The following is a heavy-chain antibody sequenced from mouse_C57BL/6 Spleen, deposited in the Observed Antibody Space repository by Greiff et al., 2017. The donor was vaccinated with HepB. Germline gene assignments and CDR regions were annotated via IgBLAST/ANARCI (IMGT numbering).Heavy chain of an antibody. V-gene: IGHV1-64*01. Sequence: VQLQQSGAELVKPGASVKLSCKASGYTFTSYWMHWVKQRPGQGLEWIGMIHPNSGSTNYNEKFKSKAALTVDKSSSTAYMQLSSLTSEDSAVYYCASSRDYAVDYWGQGTSVTVSS. CDR2: IHPNSGST. CDR1: GYTFTSYW. CDR3: ASSRDYAVDY. J-gene: IGHJ4*01.